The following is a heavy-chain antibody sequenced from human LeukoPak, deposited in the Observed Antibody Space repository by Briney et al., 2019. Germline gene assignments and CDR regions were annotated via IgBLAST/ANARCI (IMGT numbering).Heavy chain of an antibody. CDR2: IYYSGST. CDR1: GGSISSYY. J-gene: IGHJ4*02. Sequence: SETLSLTCTVSGGSISSYYWSWIRQPPGKGLEWIGYIYYSGSTNYNPSLKSRVTISVDTSKNQFSLKLSSVTAADTAVYYCARTIEYWGQGTLVTVSS. CDR3: ARTIEY. V-gene: IGHV4-59*01.